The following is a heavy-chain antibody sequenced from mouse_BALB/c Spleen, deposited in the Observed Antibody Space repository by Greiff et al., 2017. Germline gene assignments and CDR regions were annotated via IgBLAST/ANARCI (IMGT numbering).Heavy chain of an antibody. CDR1: GYTFTSDV. Sequence: EVQRVESGPELVKPGASVKMSCKASGYTFTSDVLHWVKQKPGQGLEWIGYINPYNDGTKYTEKFKGKATLTSDKSSSTAYMELSILTSEDSADYYCATDRYYAMDYWGQGTSVTVSS. CDR2: INPYNDGT. J-gene: IGHJ4*01. V-gene: IGHV1-14*01. CDR3: ATDRYYAMDY.